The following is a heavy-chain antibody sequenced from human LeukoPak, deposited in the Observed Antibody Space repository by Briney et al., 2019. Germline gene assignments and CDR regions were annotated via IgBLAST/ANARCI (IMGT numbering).Heavy chain of an antibody. CDR3: ASAVAVTY. CDR2: ISYDGSNK. V-gene: IGHV3-30*01. D-gene: IGHD6-19*01. Sequence: LRLSCAASGFTFSSYAMHWVRQAPGKGLEWVAVISYDGSNKYYADSVKGRFTISRDNSKNTLHLQMNSLRAEDTAVYYCASAVAVTYWGQGTLVTVSS. J-gene: IGHJ4*02. CDR1: GFTFSSYA.